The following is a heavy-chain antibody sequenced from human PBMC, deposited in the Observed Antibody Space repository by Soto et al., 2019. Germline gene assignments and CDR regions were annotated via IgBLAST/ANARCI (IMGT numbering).Heavy chain of an antibody. Sequence: GGSRLSCAASGFTFSSYAMHWVRQAPGKGLEWVAVISYDGSNKYYADSVKGRFTISRDNSKNTLYLQMNSLRAEDTAVYYCASPLSTSRYVTNAFDIWGQGTMVTVSS. CDR1: GFTFSSYA. CDR2: ISYDGSNK. J-gene: IGHJ3*02. D-gene: IGHD3-16*01. CDR3: ASPLSTSRYVTNAFDI. V-gene: IGHV3-30-3*01.